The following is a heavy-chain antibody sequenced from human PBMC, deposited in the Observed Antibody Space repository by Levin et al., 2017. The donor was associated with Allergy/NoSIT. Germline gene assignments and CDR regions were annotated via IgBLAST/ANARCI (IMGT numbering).Heavy chain of an antibody. CDR2: IYSGGGT. V-gene: IGHV3-66*02. CDR1: GFTVSNNQ. J-gene: IGHJ4*02. Sequence: GGSLRLSCAASGFTVSNNQMTWVRQAPGKGLEWVSVIYSGGGTHYADSVKGRFTISRDSSKNTLYLQMNSLRADATAVDYCTRAPGANGDYWGQGTLVTVSS. CDR3: TRAPGANGDY. D-gene: IGHD2-8*01.